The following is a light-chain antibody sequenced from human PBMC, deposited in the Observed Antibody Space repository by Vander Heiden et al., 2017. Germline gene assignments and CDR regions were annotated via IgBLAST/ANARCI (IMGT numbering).Light chain of an antibody. CDR1: SNDVGAYNY. CDR2: EVD. J-gene: IGLJ2*01. CDR3: SSYADNNLL. V-gene: IGLV2-8*01. Sequence: QSALSQPPSASGSPGQSVTIPWTGTSNDVGAYNYISWYQQHPGKAPKLMISEVDKRPSGVPDRFSGSKSGNTASLTVSGLQAEDEADYYCSSYADNNLLFGGGTKLTVL.